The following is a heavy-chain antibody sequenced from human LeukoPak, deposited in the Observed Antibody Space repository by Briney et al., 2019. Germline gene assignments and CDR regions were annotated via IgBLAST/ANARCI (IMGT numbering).Heavy chain of an antibody. Sequence: ASVKVSCKASGYTFTGYYMHWVRQAPGQGLEWMGWINPNSGGTNYAQKFQGRVTMTSDTSISTAYMELSRLRSDDTAVYYRARPPHSGYEYNWFDPWGQGTLVTVSS. J-gene: IGHJ5*02. V-gene: IGHV1-2*02. CDR2: INPNSGGT. D-gene: IGHD5-12*01. CDR1: GYTFTGYY. CDR3: ARPPHSGYEYNWFDP.